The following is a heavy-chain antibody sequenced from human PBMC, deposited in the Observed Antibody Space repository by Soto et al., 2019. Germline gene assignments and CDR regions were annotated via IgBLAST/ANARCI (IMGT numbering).Heavy chain of an antibody. Sequence: GGSLRLSCGASGFTFSSYAISWVRQAPGKGLEWVSAISGSGGSTYYADSVKGRFTISRDNSKNTLYLQMNSLRAEDTAVYYCAKDRHRVVAATGAFDIWGQGTMVTVSS. D-gene: IGHD2-15*01. J-gene: IGHJ3*02. CDR2: ISGSGGST. CDR1: GFTFSSYA. V-gene: IGHV3-23*01. CDR3: AKDRHRVVAATGAFDI.